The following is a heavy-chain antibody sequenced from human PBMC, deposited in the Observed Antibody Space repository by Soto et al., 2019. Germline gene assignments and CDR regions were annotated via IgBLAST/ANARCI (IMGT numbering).Heavy chain of an antibody. CDR2: IISIFDTV. J-gene: IGHJ4*02. CDR1: GGTLSTYA. D-gene: IGHD3-10*01. CDR3: ARDNYGSGSYYSRLYYFDY. V-gene: IGHV1-69*06. Sequence: QVQLVQSGAEVKKPGSSVKVSCKASGGTLSTYAISWVRQAPGQGLEWMGGIISIFDTVNYAQKFQGRVTITADKSTSTAYMELSSLRSEDTAVYSCARDNYGSGSYYSRLYYFDYWGQGTLVTVSS.